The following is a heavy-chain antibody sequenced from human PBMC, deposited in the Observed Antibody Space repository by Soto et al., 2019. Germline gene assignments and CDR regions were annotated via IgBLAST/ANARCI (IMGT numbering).Heavy chain of an antibody. CDR3: AKEAPYDFWSGYYPAGH. CDR1: GFTFSSYA. Sequence: GGSLRLSCAASGFTFSSYAMSWVRQAPGKGLEWVSAISGSGGSTYYADSVKGRFTISRDNSKNTLYLQMNSLRAEDTAVYYCAKEAPYDFWSGYYPAGHWGQGTLVTAPQ. CDR2: ISGSGGST. J-gene: IGHJ4*02. V-gene: IGHV3-23*01. D-gene: IGHD3-3*01.